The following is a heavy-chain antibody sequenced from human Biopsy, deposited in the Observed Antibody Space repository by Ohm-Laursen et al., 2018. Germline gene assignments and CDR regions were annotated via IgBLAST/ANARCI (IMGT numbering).Heavy chain of an antibody. CDR1: GGSIKSYY. Sequence: VTLSLTCTVSGGSIKSYYWNWIRQSPGKGLEWIGFIYYTGHTSYNTSLKSRATISVDTSKNQFSLKVISVTAADTAVYYCAILTGDLYYWGQGILVTVSS. CDR2: IYYTGHT. V-gene: IGHV4-59*01. D-gene: IGHD7-27*01. J-gene: IGHJ4*02. CDR3: AILTGDLYY.